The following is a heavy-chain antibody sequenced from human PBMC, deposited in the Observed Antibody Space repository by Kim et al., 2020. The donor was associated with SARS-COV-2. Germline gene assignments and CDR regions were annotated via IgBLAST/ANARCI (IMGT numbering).Heavy chain of an antibody. Sequence: ASVKVSCKASGYTFTSYAMHWVRQAPGQRLEWMGWINAGNGNTKYSQKFQGRVTITRDTSASTAYMELSSLRSEDTAVYYCARVMTGNYYGSGSLYYYYGMDVWGQGTTVTVSS. CDR2: INAGNGNT. CDR3: ARVMTGNYYGSGSLYYYYGMDV. V-gene: IGHV1-3*01. D-gene: IGHD3-10*01. J-gene: IGHJ6*02. CDR1: GYTFTSYA.